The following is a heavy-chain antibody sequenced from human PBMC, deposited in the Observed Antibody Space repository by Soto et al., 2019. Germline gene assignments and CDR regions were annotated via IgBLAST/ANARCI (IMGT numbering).Heavy chain of an antibody. CDR3: ARDRNYGSGSYYGYFDS. V-gene: IGHV4-30-2*01. D-gene: IGHD3-10*01. J-gene: IGHJ4*02. Sequence: TSETLSLTCAVSGGSISSGGYSWNWIRQPPGKGLEWIGYIYHSGSTYYNPSLKSRVTISVDRSKNQFSLKLTSVTAADTAVYYCARDRNYGSGSYYGYFDSWGQGTLVTVSP. CDR1: GGSISSGGYS. CDR2: IYHSGST.